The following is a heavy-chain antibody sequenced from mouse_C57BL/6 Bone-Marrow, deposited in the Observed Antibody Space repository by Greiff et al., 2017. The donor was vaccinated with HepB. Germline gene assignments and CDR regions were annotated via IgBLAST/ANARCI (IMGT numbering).Heavy chain of an antibody. J-gene: IGHJ4*01. CDR1: GYSITSGYY. CDR3: ARDGSNSSYYAMDY. V-gene: IGHV3-6*01. Sequence: DVKLQESGPGLVKPSQSLSLTCSVTGYSITSGYYWNWIRQFPGNKLEWMGYISYDGSNNYNPSLKNRISITRDTSKNQFFLKLNSVTTEDTATYYSARDGSNSSYYAMDYWGQGTSVTVSS. D-gene: IGHD2-5*01. CDR2: ISYDGSN.